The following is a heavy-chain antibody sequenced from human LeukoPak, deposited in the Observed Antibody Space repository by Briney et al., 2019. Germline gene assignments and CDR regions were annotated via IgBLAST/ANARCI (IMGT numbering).Heavy chain of an antibody. CDR2: IYSGGCT. CDR3: ARVRYLNWFDP. J-gene: IGHJ5*02. D-gene: IGHD1-26*01. V-gene: IGHV3-53*01. Sequence: PGGSLRLSCAASGFTVSSNYMSWVRQAPGKGLEWVSVIYSGGCTYYADSVKGRFTISRDNSKNTLYLQMNSLRAEDTAVYYCARVRYLNWFDPWGQGTLVTVSS. CDR1: GFTVSSNY.